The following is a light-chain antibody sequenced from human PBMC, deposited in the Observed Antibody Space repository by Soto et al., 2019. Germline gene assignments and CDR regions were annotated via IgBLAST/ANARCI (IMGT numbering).Light chain of an antibody. V-gene: IGKV3-15*01. J-gene: IGKJ4*01. CDR2: GAS. CDR3: QQYNNWPLT. Sequence: DIVLTQSPGTLYLSPGERSTLSCRASQSVSSNLAWYQQKPGQAPRLLIYGASTRATGIPARFSGSGSGTEFTLTISSLQSEDFAVYYCQQYNNWPLTFGGGTKVDIK. CDR1: QSVSSN.